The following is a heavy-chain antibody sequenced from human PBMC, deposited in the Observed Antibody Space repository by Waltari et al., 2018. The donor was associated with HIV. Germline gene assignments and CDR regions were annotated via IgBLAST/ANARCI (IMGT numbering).Heavy chain of an antibody. Sequence: QVQLVQSGAEVKKPGSSVKDSCKVSAHTLTELYMHWLRQVPGKGLEWMGNFDPEDDETIYAQKFQGRVTMTEDTSSDTAYMELSSLTSGDTAVYYCATDFSGMVRAYSYYSLDVWGQGTTVTVSS. D-gene: IGHD3-10*01. J-gene: IGHJ6*02. CDR1: AHTLTELY. CDR2: FDPEDDET. CDR3: ATDFSGMVRAYSYYSLDV. V-gene: IGHV1-24*01.